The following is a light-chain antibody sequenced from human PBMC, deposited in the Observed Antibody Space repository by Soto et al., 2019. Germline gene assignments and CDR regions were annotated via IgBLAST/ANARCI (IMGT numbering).Light chain of an antibody. Sequence: QSALTQPASVSGSSGQSITISCTGTSSDVGGYNYVSWYQQHPGKAPKLMIYDVTSRPSGVSNRFSGSKSGNTASLTISGLQAEDEAHYYCSSYTAGSTWVFGEGTKLNVL. J-gene: IGLJ3*02. CDR3: SSYTAGSTWV. V-gene: IGLV2-14*03. CDR1: SSDVGGYNY. CDR2: DVT.